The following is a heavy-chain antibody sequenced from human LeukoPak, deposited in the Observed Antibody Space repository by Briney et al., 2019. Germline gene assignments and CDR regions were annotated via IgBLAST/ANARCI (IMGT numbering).Heavy chain of an antibody. J-gene: IGHJ6*03. CDR3: TRDRELLWFGELSEYYYMDV. Sequence: SETLSLTCAVSGYSISSGYYWGWIRQPPGKGLEWIGSIYHSGSTYYNPSFKSRVTISVDTSKNQFSLKLSSVTAADTAVYYCTRDRELLWFGELSEYYYMDVWGNGTTVTVSS. CDR2: IYHSGST. D-gene: IGHD3-10*01. CDR1: GYSISSGYY. V-gene: IGHV4-38-2*02.